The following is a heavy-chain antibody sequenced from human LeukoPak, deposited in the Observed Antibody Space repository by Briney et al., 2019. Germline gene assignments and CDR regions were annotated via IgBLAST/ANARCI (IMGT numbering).Heavy chain of an antibody. V-gene: IGHV1-2*02. CDR3: ARDALPRTIFGVVIDSNNWFDP. CDR2: INPNSGGT. D-gene: IGHD3-3*01. CDR1: GYTFTGYY. Sequence: ASVKVSCKASGYTFTGYYMHWVRQAPGQGLEWTGWINPNSGGTNYAQKFQGRVTMTRDTSISTAYMELSRLRSDDTAVYYCARDALPRTIFGVVIDSNNWFDPWGQGTLVTVSS. J-gene: IGHJ5*02.